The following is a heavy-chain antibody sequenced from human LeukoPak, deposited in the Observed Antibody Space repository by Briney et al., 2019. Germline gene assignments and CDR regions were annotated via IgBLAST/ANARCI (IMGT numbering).Heavy chain of an antibody. CDR1: GGSISSYY. V-gene: IGHV4-59*01. CDR2: IYYSGST. J-gene: IGHJ4*02. Sequence: PSETLSLTCTVSGGSISSYYWSWIRQPPRKGLEWIGYIYYSGSTNYNPSLKSRVTISVDTSKNQFSLKLSSVTAGDTAVYYCARAVYYYDSSYGYWGQGTLVTVSS. D-gene: IGHD3-22*01. CDR3: ARAVYYYDSSYGY.